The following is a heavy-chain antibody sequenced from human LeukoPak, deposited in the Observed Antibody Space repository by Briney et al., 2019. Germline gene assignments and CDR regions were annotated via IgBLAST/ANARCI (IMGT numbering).Heavy chain of an antibody. Sequence: SETLSLTCTVSGGSISSGDYYWSWIRQPPGKGLEWIGYIYYSGSTYYNPSLKSRVTISVDTSKNQFSLKLSSVTAADTAVYYCARDRLKYYYYYYGMDVWGQGTTVTVSS. CDR1: GGSISSGDYY. CDR3: ARDRLKYYYYYYGMDV. J-gene: IGHJ6*02. V-gene: IGHV4-30-4*01. CDR2: IYYSGST.